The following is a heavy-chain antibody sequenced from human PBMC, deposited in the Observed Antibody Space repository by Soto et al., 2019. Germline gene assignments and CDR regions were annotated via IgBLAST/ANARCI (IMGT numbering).Heavy chain of an antibody. J-gene: IGHJ6*03. CDR2: MNPNSGNT. D-gene: IGHD3-3*01. V-gene: IGHV1-8*01. CDR1: GYTFTSYD. Sequence: ASVKVSCKASGYTFTSYDINWVRQATGQGLEWMGWMNPNSGNTGYAQKFQGRGTMTGNTSISTAYMELSSLRSEDTAVYYCARCIGRTLEWLLYLRYYYYYMDVWGKGTTVTVSS. CDR3: ARCIGRTLEWLLYLRYYYYYMDV.